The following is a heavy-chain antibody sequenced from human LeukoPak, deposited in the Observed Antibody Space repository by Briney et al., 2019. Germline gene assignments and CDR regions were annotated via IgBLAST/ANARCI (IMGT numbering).Heavy chain of an antibody. CDR2: IYYSGST. CDR3: ARLSGYYYYFDY. D-gene: IGHD3-22*01. J-gene: IGHJ4*02. Sequence: TPSETLSLTCTVSGGSISSYYWSWIRQPPGKGLEWIGYIYYSGSTNYNPSLKSRVTISVDTSKNQFSLKLSSVTAADTAVYYCARLSGYYYYFDYWGQGTLVTVSS. V-gene: IGHV4-59*08. CDR1: GGSISSYY.